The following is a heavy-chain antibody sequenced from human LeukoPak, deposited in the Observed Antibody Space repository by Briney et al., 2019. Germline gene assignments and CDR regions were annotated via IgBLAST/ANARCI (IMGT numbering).Heavy chain of an antibody. CDR1: GFTFSSYS. CDR2: ISSSSSYI. Sequence: GSLRLSCAASGFTFSSYSMNWVRQAPGKGLEWVSSISSSSSYIYYADSVKGRFTISRDNAKNSLYLQVNSLRAEDTAVYYCARVKFQEKYFDYWGQGTLGTGSS. CDR3: ARVKFQEKYFDY. V-gene: IGHV3-21*01. J-gene: IGHJ4*02.